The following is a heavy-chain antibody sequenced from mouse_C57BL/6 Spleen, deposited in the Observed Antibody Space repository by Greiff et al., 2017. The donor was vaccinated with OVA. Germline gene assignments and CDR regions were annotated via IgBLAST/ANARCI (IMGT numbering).Heavy chain of an antibody. CDR2: IWSGGST. CDR3: AEGEDYDYDGGYAMDY. CDR1: GFSLTSYG. Sequence: QVQLKESGPGLVQPSQSLSITCTVSGFSLTSYGVHWVRQSPGQGLEWLGAIWSGGSTDYNAAFISSLSISKDNSKIQVFFKMNSLQAVDTAIYYCAEGEDYDYDGGYAMDYWGQGTSDTVSS. J-gene: IGHJ4*01. V-gene: IGHV2-2*01. D-gene: IGHD2-4*01.